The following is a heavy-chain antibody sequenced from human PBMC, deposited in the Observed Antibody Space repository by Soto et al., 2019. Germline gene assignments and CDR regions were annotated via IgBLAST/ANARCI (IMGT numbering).Heavy chain of an antibody. CDR3: ARTVRNYYDSSGPYYFDY. D-gene: IGHD3-22*01. CDR2: IHWDDDK. V-gene: IGHV2-70*04. Sequence: SGPTLVNPTQTLTLTCTFSGFSLSTSGMRVSWIRQPPGKALEWLARIHWDDDKFYSTSLKTRLTISKDTSKNQVVLTMTNMDPVDTATYYCARTVRNYYDSSGPYYFDYWGQGTLVTVSS. CDR1: GFSLSTSGMR. J-gene: IGHJ4*02.